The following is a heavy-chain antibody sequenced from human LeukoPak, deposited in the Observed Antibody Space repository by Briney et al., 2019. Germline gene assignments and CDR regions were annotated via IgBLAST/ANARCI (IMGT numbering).Heavy chain of an antibody. CDR1: GFTFSRYA. CDR3: AKRRGLELLYYYYMDV. Sequence: GGSLRLSCAASGFTFSRYAMSWVRQAPGKGLEWVSGISGSGGSTFYADSVKGRFTISRDNSKNTLYLQMYSLRAEDTAVYYCAKRRGLELLYYYYMDVWGKGTTVTVSS. J-gene: IGHJ6*03. V-gene: IGHV3-23*01. D-gene: IGHD1-7*01. CDR2: ISGSGGST.